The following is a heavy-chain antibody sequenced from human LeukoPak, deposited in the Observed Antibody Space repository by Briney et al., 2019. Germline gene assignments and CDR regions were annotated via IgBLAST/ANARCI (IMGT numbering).Heavy chain of an antibody. CDR2: IYSCDTT. D-gene: IGHD4-23*01. Sequence: PGGSLRLSCAVSGFTVSGNYMSWVRQAAGKGLEGVSLIYSCDTTLYADSVKGRFTISRDISKNTVYLQMISLRAEDTAVYYCARRAGGYSHPYDYWGQGILVTVSS. CDR1: GFTVSGNY. J-gene: IGHJ4*02. V-gene: IGHV3-53*01. CDR3: ARRAGGYSHPYDY.